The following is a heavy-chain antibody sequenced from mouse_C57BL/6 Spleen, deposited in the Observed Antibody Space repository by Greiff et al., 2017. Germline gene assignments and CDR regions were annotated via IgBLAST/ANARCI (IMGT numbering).Heavy chain of an antibody. Sequence: EVQLQQSGPELVKPGASVKISCKASGYTFTDYYMNWVQQSHGKSLEWIGDINLNNGGTSYNQKFKGKATLTVDKSPSTAYIELRSLASEDSAVSYCARERVYYLDYWGQGTTLTVSS. CDR3: ARERVYYLDY. CDR1: GYTFTDYY. J-gene: IGHJ2*01. CDR2: INLNNGGT. V-gene: IGHV1-26*01.